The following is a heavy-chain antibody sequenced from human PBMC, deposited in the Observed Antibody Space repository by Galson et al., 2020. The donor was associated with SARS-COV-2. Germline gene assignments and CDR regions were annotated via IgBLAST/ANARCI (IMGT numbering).Heavy chain of an antibody. D-gene: IGHD3-9*01. CDR1: GFTFSSYS. CDR3: ARDTIRYFDWLFSDGDAFDI. Sequence: GGSLRLSCAASGFTFSSYSMNWVRQAPGKGLEWVSSISSSSSYIYYADSVKGRFTISRDNAKNSLYLQMNSLRAEDTAVYYCARDTIRYFDWLFSDGDAFDIWGQGTMVTVSS. J-gene: IGHJ3*02. CDR2: ISSSSSYI. V-gene: IGHV3-21*01.